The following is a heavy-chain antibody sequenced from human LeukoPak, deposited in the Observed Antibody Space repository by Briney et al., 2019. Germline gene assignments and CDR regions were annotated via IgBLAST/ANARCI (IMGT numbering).Heavy chain of an antibody. CDR2: IKQDGSEK. J-gene: IGHJ4*02. V-gene: IGHV3-7*01. CDR1: GFTFSSYW. Sequence: GGSLRLSCAASGFTFSSYWMSWVRQAPGKGLEWVANIKQDGSEKYYVDSVKGRFTISRDNAKNSLYLQMNSLRAEDTAVYYCARDDRYDSSGYPGLWGQGTLVTVSS. D-gene: IGHD3-22*01. CDR3: ARDDRYDSSGYPGL.